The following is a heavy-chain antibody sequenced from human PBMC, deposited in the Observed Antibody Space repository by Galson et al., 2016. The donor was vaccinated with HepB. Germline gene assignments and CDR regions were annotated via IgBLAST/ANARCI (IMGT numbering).Heavy chain of an antibody. CDR1: GFSFSIYW. CDR3: VRARGFDY. J-gene: IGHJ4*02. Sequence: SLRLSCAASGFSFSIYWMTWVRQAPGKGLEWVANIKQDGSAKYFVDSVKGRFTASRDNAKNSLYLHMNSLRAEDSAVYYCVRARGFDYWGLGALVTVSS. CDR2: IKQDGSAK. V-gene: IGHV3-7*03.